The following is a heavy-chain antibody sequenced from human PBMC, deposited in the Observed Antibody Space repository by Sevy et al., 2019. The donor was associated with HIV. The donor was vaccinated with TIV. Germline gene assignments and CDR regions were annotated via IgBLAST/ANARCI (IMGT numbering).Heavy chain of an antibody. V-gene: IGHV3-15*01. CDR3: TTSRD. CDR2: IRSKTDGGTA. Sequence: GGSLRLSCAASGFTFSNAWRSWVRQAPGKGLEWVGRIRSKTDGGTADYTAPVKGRFTISRDDSRNMLHLQMDALKSEDTGMYYCTTSRDWGQGTQVTVSS. CDR1: GFTFSNAW. J-gene: IGHJ4*02.